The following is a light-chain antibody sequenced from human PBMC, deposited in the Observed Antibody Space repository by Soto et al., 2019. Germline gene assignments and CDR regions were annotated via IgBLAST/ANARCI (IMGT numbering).Light chain of an antibody. CDR1: QSVSSSY. CDR2: GAS. J-gene: IGKJ1*01. V-gene: IGKV3-20*01. CDR3: HQYDKLPRT. Sequence: EIVLTQSPGTLSLSPGERATLSCRANQSVSSSYLAWYLQKPGQAPRLLIYGASNRASGIPDRFSGSGSGTDFTLTISRLEPEDFAVYYCHQYDKLPRTFGQGTKVEIK.